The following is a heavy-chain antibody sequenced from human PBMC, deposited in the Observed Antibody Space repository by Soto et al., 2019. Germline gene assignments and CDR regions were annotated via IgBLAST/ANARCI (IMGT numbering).Heavy chain of an antibody. Sequence: QTLSLTCAISGDSVSSNSAAWNWIRQAPARGLEWLGRTYYRSKWYNDYAVSVKSRITINPDTSKNQFSLQLNSVTPEDTAVYYCARAASFDSSGSIPTSLYYYYGMDVWGQGTTVTVSS. D-gene: IGHD3-22*01. CDR3: ARAASFDSSGSIPTSLYYYYGMDV. J-gene: IGHJ6*02. V-gene: IGHV6-1*01. CDR1: GDSVSSNSAA. CDR2: TYYRSKWYN.